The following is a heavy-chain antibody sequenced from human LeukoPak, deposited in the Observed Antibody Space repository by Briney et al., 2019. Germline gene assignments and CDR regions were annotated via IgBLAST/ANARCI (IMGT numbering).Heavy chain of an antibody. D-gene: IGHD2-15*01. CDR2: INPTGGDT. CDR1: GYTLTSYY. CDR3: ARGLCAGGSCYVLDY. J-gene: IGHJ4*02. Sequence: ASVKVSCKASGYTLTSYYLHWVRQAPGQGLELMGIINPTGGDTTYPQKFQGRGTMTRDMSTSTFYMQLSSLRSEDTAVYFCARGLCAGGSCYVLDYWGQGTLVTVSS. V-gene: IGHV1-46*01.